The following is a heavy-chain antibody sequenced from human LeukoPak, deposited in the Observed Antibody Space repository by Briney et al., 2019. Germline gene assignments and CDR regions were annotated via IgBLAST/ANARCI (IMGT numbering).Heavy chain of an antibody. D-gene: IGHD3-10*01. CDR1: GGSISSGGYS. J-gene: IGHJ6*03. CDR2: IYYSGST. V-gene: IGHV4-30-4*07. CDR3: ARGIYYYYYMDV. Sequence: SQTLSLTCAVSGGSISSGGYSWSWIRQPPGTGLEWIGYIYYSGSTYYNPSLKSRVTISVDTSKNQFSLKLSSVTAADTAVYYCARGIYYYYYMDVWGKGTTVTVSS.